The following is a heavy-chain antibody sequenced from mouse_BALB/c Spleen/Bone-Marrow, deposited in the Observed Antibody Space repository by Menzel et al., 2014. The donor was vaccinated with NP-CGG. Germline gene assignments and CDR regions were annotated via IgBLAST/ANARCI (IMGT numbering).Heavy chain of an antibody. V-gene: IGHV5-6-3*01. CDR3: ARDGSSYEGNYFDY. J-gene: IGHJ2*01. D-gene: IGHD1-1*01. Sequence: EVPLQQSGGGLAQPGGSLKLSCAASGFTFSSYGMSWVRQTPDKRLGLVATINSNGGSTYYPDSVKGRFAISRDNAKNTLYLQMSSLKSEDTAMYYCARDGSSYEGNYFDYWGQGTTLTVST. CDR2: INSNGGST. CDR1: GFTFSSYG.